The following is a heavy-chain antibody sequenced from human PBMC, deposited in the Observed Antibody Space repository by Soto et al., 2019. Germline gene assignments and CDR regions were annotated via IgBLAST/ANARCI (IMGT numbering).Heavy chain of an antibody. Sequence: SETLSLTFTVSGGSISSYYWSWIRQPPGKGLEWIVYIYYRESTNYNPSLKSRVTISVDTSQNQFSLKLSSVTAADTAVYYCARRRPNYYFDYWGQGTLVTVSS. V-gene: IGHV4-59*01. CDR2: IYYREST. CDR1: GGSISSYY. J-gene: IGHJ4*02. D-gene: IGHD2-8*01. CDR3: ARRRPNYYFDY.